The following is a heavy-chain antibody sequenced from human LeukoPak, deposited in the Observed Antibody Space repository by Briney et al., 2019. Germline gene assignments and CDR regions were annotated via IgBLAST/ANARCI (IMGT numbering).Heavy chain of an antibody. Sequence: SETLSLTCTVSGASISSYYWTWIRQPPGKGLEWIGYIYYSGSTTYNPSLNSRVTISVDTSKNQFSLKLSSVTAADTAVYYCARSGYREGADALDIWGQGTMVTVSS. CDR1: GASISSYY. CDR3: ARSGYREGADALDI. CDR2: IYYSGST. V-gene: IGHV4-59*01. J-gene: IGHJ3*02. D-gene: IGHD5-18*01.